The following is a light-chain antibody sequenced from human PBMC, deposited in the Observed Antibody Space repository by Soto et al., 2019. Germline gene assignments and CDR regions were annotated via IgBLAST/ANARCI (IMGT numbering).Light chain of an antibody. V-gene: IGKV1-5*03. J-gene: IGKJ1*01. CDR1: QSISSW. CDR3: QQYNRSWT. Sequence: DIQMTQSPSTLSASVGDRVTITCRASQSISSWLAWYQQKPGKAPKLLIYKASSLESGVPSRFSGSGSGTEFTLTISSLQPDDFATYYCQQYNRSWTFGQGTKGEIK. CDR2: KAS.